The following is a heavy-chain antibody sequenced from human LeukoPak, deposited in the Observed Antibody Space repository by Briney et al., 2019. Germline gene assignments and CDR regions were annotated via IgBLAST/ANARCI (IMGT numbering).Heavy chain of an antibody. CDR3: AREARRIQLWFDY. V-gene: IGHV1-69*04. D-gene: IGHD5-18*01. Sequence: SVKVSCKASGGTFSSYAISWVRQAPGQGLEWMGRIIPILGIAYYAQKFQGRVTITADKSTSTAYMELSSLRSEDTAVYYCAREARRIQLWFDYWGQGTLVTVSS. CDR2: IIPILGIA. CDR1: GGTFSSYA. J-gene: IGHJ4*02.